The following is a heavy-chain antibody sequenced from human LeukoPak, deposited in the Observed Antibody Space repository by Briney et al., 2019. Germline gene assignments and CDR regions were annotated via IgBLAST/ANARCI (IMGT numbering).Heavy chain of an antibody. CDR2: IYYSGST. CDR3: ARDREAVAGNPPEYFYMDV. CDR1: GGSISSYY. Sequence: PSETLSLTCTVSGGSISSYYWSWIRQSPGKGLEWIGYIYYSGSTNCNPSLKSRVTISVDTSKNQLSLQLRSVTAADTAVYYCARDREAVAGNPPEYFYMDVWGKGTTVTVSS. D-gene: IGHD6-13*01. J-gene: IGHJ6*03. V-gene: IGHV4-59*01.